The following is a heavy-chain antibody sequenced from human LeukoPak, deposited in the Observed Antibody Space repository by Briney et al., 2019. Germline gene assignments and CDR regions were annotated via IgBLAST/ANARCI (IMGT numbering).Heavy chain of an antibody. Sequence: GGSLRLSCAASGFTFSTYGMSWVRQAPGKGLEWVANIKQDGSGGYYVYAVKGRFTISRENAKNSLFLQMNRMRADDTAVYYCARVDYDYVWGRPGLYYVDYWGQGTLVTVSS. CDR2: IKQDGSGG. CDR3: ARVDYDYVWGRPGLYYVDY. J-gene: IGHJ4*02. D-gene: IGHD3-16*01. CDR1: GFTFSTYG. V-gene: IGHV3-7*01.